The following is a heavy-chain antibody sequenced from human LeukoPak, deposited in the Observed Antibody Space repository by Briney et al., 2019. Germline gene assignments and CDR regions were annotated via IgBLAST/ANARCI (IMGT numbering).Heavy chain of an antibody. CDR2: LYYSGNT. J-gene: IGHJ4*02. V-gene: IGHV4-59*01. CDR3: AKSPITIFGVVPLPQCFFDY. CDR1: GGSISSYY. D-gene: IGHD3-3*01. Sequence: SETLSLTCTVSGGSISSYYWSWIRQPPGKGLEWIGYLYYSGNTNYNPSLKSRVTLSIDTSKSQFSLKLSSVTAADTAVYYCAKSPITIFGVVPLPQCFFDYWGRGTLVTVSS.